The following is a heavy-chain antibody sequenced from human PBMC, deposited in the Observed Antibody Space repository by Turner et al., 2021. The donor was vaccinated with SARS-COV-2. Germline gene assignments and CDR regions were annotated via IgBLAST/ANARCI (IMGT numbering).Heavy chain of an antibody. CDR1: GYTFSDYY. Sequence: QVQLVQSGAEAKKPGASVKISCKASGYTFSDYYIHWVRQAPGQGLEWMGIFNPSGGGTSYAQDFQGRLTMTGDTSTSTVYMELSSLGSDDTAIYYCAKLSTSWGRGTRVTVSA. CDR3: AKLSTS. D-gene: IGHD2-15*01. V-gene: IGHV1-46*01. CDR2: FNPSGGGT. J-gene: IGHJ2*01.